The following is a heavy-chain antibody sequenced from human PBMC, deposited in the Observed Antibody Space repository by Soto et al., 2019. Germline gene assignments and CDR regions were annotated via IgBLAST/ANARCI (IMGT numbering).Heavy chain of an antibody. CDR1: GYTFTSYG. J-gene: IGHJ5*02. CDR3: ARSGSYYPARNWFGP. CDR2: TSGFNDDT. D-gene: IGHD3-10*01. V-gene: IGHV1-18*01. Sequence: QVQLVQSGAEMKNPGASVKVSCKASGYTFTSYGISWVRQAPGQGLEWMGWTSGFNDDTKHAQKLQGRVTMTKDTTTSTAYMELRSLKSDGTAVYYCARSGSYYPARNWFGPWGQGTLVTVSS.